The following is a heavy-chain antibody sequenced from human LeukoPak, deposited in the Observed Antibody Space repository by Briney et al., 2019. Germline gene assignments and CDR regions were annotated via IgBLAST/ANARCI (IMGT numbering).Heavy chain of an antibody. J-gene: IGHJ4*02. CDR3: ARVGITIFGVVIEETAHFDY. V-gene: IGHV3-48*04. D-gene: IGHD3-3*01. Sequence: GGSLRLSCAASGFTFSSYSMNWVRQAPGKGLEWVSYISSSSNTIYYADSVKGRFTISRDNAKNSLYLQMNSLRAEDTAVYYCARVGITIFGVVIEETAHFDYWGQGTLVTVSS. CDR1: GFTFSSYS. CDR2: ISSSSNTI.